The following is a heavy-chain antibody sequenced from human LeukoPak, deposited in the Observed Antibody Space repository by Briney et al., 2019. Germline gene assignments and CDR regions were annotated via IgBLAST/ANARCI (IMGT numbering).Heavy chain of an antibody. J-gene: IGHJ4*02. CDR3: ARSKDRSAKNLDY. Sequence: SETLSLTCAVYGGSFSGYYWSWIRQPPGKGLEWIGEINHSGGTNYNPSLKSRVTISVDTSKNQFSLKLSSVTAADTAVYYCARSKDRSAKNLDYWGQGTLVTVSS. CDR1: GGSFSGYY. CDR2: INHSGGT. D-gene: IGHD6-19*01. V-gene: IGHV4-34*01.